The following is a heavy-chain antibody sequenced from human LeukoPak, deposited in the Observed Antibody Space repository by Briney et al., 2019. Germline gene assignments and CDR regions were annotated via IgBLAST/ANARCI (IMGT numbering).Heavy chain of an antibody. D-gene: IGHD6-19*01. V-gene: IGHV3-23*01. CDR3: AKDTGGIAVAGTRFDY. CDR1: GFTFSSCA. J-gene: IGHJ4*02. CDR2: ISGSGGST. Sequence: GGSLRLSCAASGFTFSSCAMSWVRQAPGKGLEWVSAISGSGGSTYYADSVKGRFTISRDNSKNTLYLQMNSLRAEDTAVYYCAKDTGGIAVAGTRFDYWGQGTLVTVSS.